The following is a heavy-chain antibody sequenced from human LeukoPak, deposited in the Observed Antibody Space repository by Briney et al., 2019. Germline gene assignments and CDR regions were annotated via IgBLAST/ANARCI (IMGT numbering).Heavy chain of an antibody. Sequence: GGSRRLSWAAAGFTFSSYAMHWVRQAPGKGLEWVAVISYDGSNKYYADSVKGRFTISRDNSKNTLYLQMNSLRAEDTAVYYCAREGARVGASSDYYYYGMDVWGQGTTVTVSS. J-gene: IGHJ6*02. V-gene: IGHV3-30-3*01. CDR1: GFTFSSYA. CDR3: AREGARVGASSDYYYYGMDV. D-gene: IGHD1-26*01. CDR2: ISYDGSNK.